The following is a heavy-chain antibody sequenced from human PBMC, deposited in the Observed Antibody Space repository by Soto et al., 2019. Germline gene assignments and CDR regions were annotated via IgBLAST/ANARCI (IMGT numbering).Heavy chain of an antibody. CDR3: ARDPDGYNVFDY. V-gene: IGHV3-30-3*01. J-gene: IGHJ4*02. D-gene: IGHD5-12*01. Sequence: GGSLRLSCAASGFTFSSYAMHWVRQAPGKGLEWVAVISYDGSNKYYADSVKGRFTISRDNSKNTLYLQMNSLRAEDTAVYYCARDPDGYNVFDYWGQGTLVTVS. CDR1: GFTFSSYA. CDR2: ISYDGSNK.